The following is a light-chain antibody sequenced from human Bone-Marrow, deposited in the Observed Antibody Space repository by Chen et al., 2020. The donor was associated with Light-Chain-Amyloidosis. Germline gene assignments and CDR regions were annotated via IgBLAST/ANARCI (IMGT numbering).Light chain of an antibody. CDR3: QAYVSSLRNYV. CDR2: GDN. CDR1: SSHIGAGSD. J-gene: IGLJ1*01. V-gene: IGLV1-40*01. Sequence: QSVLPQPPSVSGAPGQTVTISCAGDSSHIGAGSDVHWYQQLPGAAPKLLIFGDNNRPSGVPDRFSGSKSGTSASLAITGLQAEDEADYYCQAYVSSLRNYVFGKGTKVTVL.